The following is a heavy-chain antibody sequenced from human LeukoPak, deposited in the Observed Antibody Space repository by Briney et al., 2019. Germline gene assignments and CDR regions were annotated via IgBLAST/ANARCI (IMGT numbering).Heavy chain of an antibody. J-gene: IGHJ4*02. D-gene: IGHD6-13*01. CDR2: MNPNSGNT. Sequence: ASVKVSCKASGYTFTSYDINWVRRATGQGLEWMGWMNPNSGNTGYAQKFQGRATMTRNTSISTAYMELSSLRSEDTAVYYCARGRIAAAGKIDYWGQGTLVTVSS. V-gene: IGHV1-8*01. CDR1: GYTFTSYD. CDR3: ARGRIAAAGKIDY.